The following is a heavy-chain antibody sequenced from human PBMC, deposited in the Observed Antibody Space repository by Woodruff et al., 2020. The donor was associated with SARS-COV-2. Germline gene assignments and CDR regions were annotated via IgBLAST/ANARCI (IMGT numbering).Heavy chain of an antibody. J-gene: IGHJ3*02. V-gene: IGHV3-23*05. CDR3: AKGGSPLRPNDAFDI. D-gene: IGHD3-16*01. Sequence: YADSVKGRFTISRDNSKNTLYLQMNSLRAEDTAIYYCAKGGSPLRPNDAFDIWGQGTMVIVSS.